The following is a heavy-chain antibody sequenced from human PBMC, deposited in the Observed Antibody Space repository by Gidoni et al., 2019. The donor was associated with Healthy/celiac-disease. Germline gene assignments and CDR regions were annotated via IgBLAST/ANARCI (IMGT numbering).Heavy chain of an antibody. D-gene: IGHD2-2*01. CDR3: AREIGDIVVVPAAMSLDY. V-gene: IGHV3-48*03. J-gene: IGHJ4*02. CDR1: GFTFSSYE. CDR2: ISSSGRTI. Sequence: EVQLVESGGGLVQPGGSLRLSCAASGFTFSSYEMNWVRQAPGKGLEWVSYISSSGRTIYYADSVKGRFTISRDNAKNSLYLQMNSLRAEDKAFYYCAREIGDIVVVPAAMSLDYWGQGTLVTVSS.